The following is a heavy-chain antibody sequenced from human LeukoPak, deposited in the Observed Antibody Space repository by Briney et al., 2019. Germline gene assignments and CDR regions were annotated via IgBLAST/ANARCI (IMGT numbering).Heavy chain of an antibody. CDR1: GGSISSSTYY. D-gene: IGHD6-13*01. J-gene: IGHJ4*02. V-gene: IGHV4-39*07. Sequence: SETLSLTCTVSGGSISSSTYYWGWIRQPPGKGLEWIGSIYYSGSTFYNPSLKSRVTISVDTSKNQFFLKLTSVTAADTAVYYCARIIAAAGPEGAYYFDYWGQGTLVTVSS. CDR3: ARIIAAAGPEGAYYFDY. CDR2: IYYSGST.